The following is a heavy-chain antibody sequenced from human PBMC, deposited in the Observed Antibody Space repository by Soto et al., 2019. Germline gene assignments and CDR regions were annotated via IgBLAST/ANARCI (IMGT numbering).Heavy chain of an antibody. Sequence: QVQLQESGPGLVKPSQTLSLTCTVSGGSISSGGYYWYWIRQHSGKGLEWIGFTYYSGTTYYNPSLKSRVTISVDTSRSRFSLRLRSGAAADAAVYYCAARDVDTTVGGRDYWGLGTLVTVSS. CDR1: GGSISSGGYY. CDR2: TYYSGTT. CDR3: AARDVDTTVGGRDY. J-gene: IGHJ4*02. D-gene: IGHD5-18*01. V-gene: IGHV4-31*03.